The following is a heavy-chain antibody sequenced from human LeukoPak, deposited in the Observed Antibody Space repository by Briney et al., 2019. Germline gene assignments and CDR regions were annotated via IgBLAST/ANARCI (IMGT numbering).Heavy chain of an antibody. Sequence: GGSLRLSCEASGLSFRSYGMSWVRQAPGKGLEWVSGISGSGDNTYYTDSVKGRFTISRDNSKNTLYLQMNSLRVEDTAVYYCAKCWTSDGVCSNFDHWGQGALVTVSS. CDR1: GLSFRSYG. D-gene: IGHD2-8*01. CDR2: ISGSGDNT. CDR3: AKCWTSDGVCSNFDH. V-gene: IGHV3-23*01. J-gene: IGHJ4*02.